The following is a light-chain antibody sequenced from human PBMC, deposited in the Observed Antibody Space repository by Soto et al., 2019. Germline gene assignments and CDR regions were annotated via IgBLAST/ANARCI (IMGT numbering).Light chain of an antibody. CDR1: SSDVGGYNY. J-gene: IGLJ1*01. V-gene: IGLV2-14*01. Sequence: QSALTQPASVSGSPGQSITISCTGTSSDVGGYNYVSWYQQHPGKAPKLMIYDVSNRPSGVSNRFSGSKSGNTASLTISGLRAEDEADYYCSSYTSSSTLLFGTGTKVTVL. CDR3: SSYTSSSTLL. CDR2: DVS.